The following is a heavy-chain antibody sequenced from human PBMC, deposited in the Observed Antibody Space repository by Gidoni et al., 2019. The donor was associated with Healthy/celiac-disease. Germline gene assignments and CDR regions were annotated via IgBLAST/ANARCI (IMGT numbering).Heavy chain of an antibody. CDR3: ARAATVVKLGRFSAFDI. V-gene: IGHV1-46*03. Sequence: QVQLVQSGAEVKKPGASVKVSCTASGSTSTSYYMHWVRQAPGQGLEWMGIINPSGGSTSYAQKVQGRVTMTRDTSTSTVYMELSSLRSEDTAVYYCARAATVVKLGRFSAFDIWGQGTMVTVSS. J-gene: IGHJ3*02. D-gene: IGHD4-17*01. CDR2: INPSGGST. CDR1: GSTSTSYY.